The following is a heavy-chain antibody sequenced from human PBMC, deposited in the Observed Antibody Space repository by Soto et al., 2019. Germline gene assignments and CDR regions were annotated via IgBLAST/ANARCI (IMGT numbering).Heavy chain of an antibody. CDR2: INHSGST. Sequence: SETLSLTCAVYGGSFSGYYWSWIRQPPGKGLEWIGEINHSGSTNYNPSLKSRVTISVDTSKNQFSLKLSSVTAADTAVYYCARGYYYGSGSYGNWFDPWGQGTLVTVSS. J-gene: IGHJ5*02. V-gene: IGHV4-34*01. D-gene: IGHD3-10*01. CDR1: GGSFSGYY. CDR3: ARGYYYGSGSYGNWFDP.